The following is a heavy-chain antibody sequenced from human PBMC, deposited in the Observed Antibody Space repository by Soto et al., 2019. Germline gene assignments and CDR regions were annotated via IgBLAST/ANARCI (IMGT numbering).Heavy chain of an antibody. V-gene: IGHV4-59*12. Sequence: PSETLSLTCTVSGGSISSYYWSWIRQPPGKGLEWIGYIYYSGSTNYNPSLKSRVTISVDTSKNQFSLKLSSVTAADTAVYYCARAYSSSFISYYYYGMDVWGQGTTVTVSS. D-gene: IGHD6-6*01. CDR3: ARAYSSSFISYYYYGMDV. J-gene: IGHJ6*02. CDR1: GGSISSYY. CDR2: IYYSGST.